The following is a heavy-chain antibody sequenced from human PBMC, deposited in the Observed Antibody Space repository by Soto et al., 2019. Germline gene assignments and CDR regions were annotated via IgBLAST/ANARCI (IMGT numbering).Heavy chain of an antibody. Sequence: EVQLVESGGGLVQPGGSLRLSCAASGFTFSSYWMHWVRQAPGKGLVWVSRINSDGSSTNYADSVKGRFTNSRDNAKHTMYMQMNSLRAEDTAVHYCARSYCSGGSCHVGAFDLWGQGTMVTVSS. CDR2: INSDGSST. J-gene: IGHJ3*01. D-gene: IGHD2-15*01. CDR3: ARSYCSGGSCHVGAFDL. V-gene: IGHV3-74*01. CDR1: GFTFSSYW.